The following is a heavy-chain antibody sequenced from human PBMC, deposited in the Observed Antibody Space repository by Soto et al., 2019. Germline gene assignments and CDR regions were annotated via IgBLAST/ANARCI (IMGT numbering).Heavy chain of an antibody. CDR1: GGSISSGGYS. V-gene: IGHV4-30-2*06. Sequence: QLQLQESGPGLVKPSQTLSLTCAVSGGSISSGGYSWNWIRQSPAKGLEWSGCNYHGGSTYYNPSIQSRVTLSVDRSKKHFSLTVTSVTAADADVYFCARESRDGYRYFDSWGQGILVTVSS. CDR3: ARESRDGYRYFDS. CDR2: NYHGGST. D-gene: IGHD5-12*01. J-gene: IGHJ4*02.